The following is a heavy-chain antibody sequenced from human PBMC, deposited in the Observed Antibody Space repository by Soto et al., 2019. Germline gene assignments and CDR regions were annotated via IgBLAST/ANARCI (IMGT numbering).Heavy chain of an antibody. CDR1: GFTFSSYA. J-gene: IGHJ4*02. CDR2: ISYDGSNK. CDR3: AREDDYYDSSGYSYYFDC. Sequence: PGGSLRLSCASSGFTFSSYAMHWVRQAPGKGLEWVAVISYDGSNKYYADSVKGRFTISRDNSKNTLYLQMNSLRAEDTAVYYCAREDDYYDSSGYSYYFDCWGQGTLVTVSS. V-gene: IGHV3-30-3*01. D-gene: IGHD3-22*01.